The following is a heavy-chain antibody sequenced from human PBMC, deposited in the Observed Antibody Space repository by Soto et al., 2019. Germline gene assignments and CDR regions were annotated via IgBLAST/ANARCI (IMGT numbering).Heavy chain of an antibody. V-gene: IGHV4-39*01. CDR1: GGSIKTNSHY. CDR3: ARINYRDTRGYFY. Sequence: QLQLQESGPRLVKPSETLSLTCTVSGGSIKTNSHYWGLIRQPPGKALERIGTIFYSGRTNYNPSLRSRVTLSVDTSKNQFSLQLRSVTAADAAVYFCARINYRDTRGYFYWGQGSLVTVSS. CDR2: IFYSGRT. J-gene: IGHJ4*02. D-gene: IGHD3-22*01.